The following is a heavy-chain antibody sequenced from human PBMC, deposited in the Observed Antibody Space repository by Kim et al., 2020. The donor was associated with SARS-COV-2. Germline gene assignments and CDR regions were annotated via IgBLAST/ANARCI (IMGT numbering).Heavy chain of an antibody. J-gene: IGHJ4*02. V-gene: IGHV1-2*02. CDR3: AREQAGADSFDF. CDR1: GYIFTGYY. D-gene: IGHD6-13*01. CDR2: INPKSGVT. Sequence: ASVKVSCKASGYIFTGYYLHWVRQAPGQGLEWMGWINPKSGVTYSPQRFQGRVTMTRVTSITTAHMELSGLSSDDTAVYYCAREQAGADSFDFWGQGSLVTVSS.